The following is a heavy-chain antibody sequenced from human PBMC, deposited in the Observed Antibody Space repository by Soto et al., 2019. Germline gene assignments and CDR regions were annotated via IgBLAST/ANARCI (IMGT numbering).Heavy chain of an antibody. CDR2: IRSKADGGTV. CDR1: GFTFSKAW. V-gene: IGHV3-15*01. J-gene: IGHJ6*02. Sequence: DVQIVESGGGSVQPGGSLRLSCRTSGFTFSKAWMRWVRQAPGKGLEWVGRIRSKADGGTVEYAAPVKGRFIISRDDSPNTLYLQMNSLDTEDTGVYYCTAAGVRGVVMSGMDVWGQGTAVTVSS. CDR3: TAAGVRGVVMSGMDV. D-gene: IGHD3-10*01.